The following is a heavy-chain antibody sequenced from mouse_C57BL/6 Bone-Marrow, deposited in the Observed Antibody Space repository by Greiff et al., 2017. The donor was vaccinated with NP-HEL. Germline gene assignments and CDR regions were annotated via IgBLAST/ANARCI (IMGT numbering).Heavy chain of an antibody. CDR3: ASDVYYAIDY. D-gene: IGHD2-3*01. J-gene: IGHJ4*01. Sequence: EVQLQQSGPELVKPGASVKISCKASGYTFTDYYMNWVKQSHGKSLEWIGDINPNNGGTSYNQKFKGKATLTVDKSSSTAYMELRSLTSEDSAVYYCASDVYYAIDYWGQGTSVTVSS. CDR2: INPNNGGT. CDR1: GYTFTDYY. V-gene: IGHV1-26*01.